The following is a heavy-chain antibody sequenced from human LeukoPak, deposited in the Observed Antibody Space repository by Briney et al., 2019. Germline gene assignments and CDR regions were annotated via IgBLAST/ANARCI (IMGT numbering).Heavy chain of an antibody. V-gene: IGHV5-51*01. CDR2: IYPGDSDS. Sequence: GESLKISCKGSGYSFTSCWIGWVRQMPGKGLEWMGIIYPGDSDSRYSPSFQGQVTISADKSISTAYLQWSSLKASDTAMYYCARHVRITGTTAVAGYWGQGTLVTVSS. J-gene: IGHJ4*02. CDR1: GYSFTSCW. D-gene: IGHD1-20*01. CDR3: ARHVRITGTTAVAGY.